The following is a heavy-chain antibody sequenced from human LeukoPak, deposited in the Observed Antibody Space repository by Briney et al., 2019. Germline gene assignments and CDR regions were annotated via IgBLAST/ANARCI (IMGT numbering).Heavy chain of an antibody. CDR1: GFTFSSYS. V-gene: IGHV3-48*01. CDR2: ISSSSSTI. CDR3: ARSHSLMTYDY. D-gene: IGHD2-8*01. J-gene: IGHJ4*02. Sequence: PGGSLRLSCAASGFTFSSYSMNWVRQAPGKGLEWVSYISSSSSTIYYADSVKGRFTISRDNAKNSLYLQMNSLRAEDTAVYYCARSHSLMTYDYWGQGTLVTVSS.